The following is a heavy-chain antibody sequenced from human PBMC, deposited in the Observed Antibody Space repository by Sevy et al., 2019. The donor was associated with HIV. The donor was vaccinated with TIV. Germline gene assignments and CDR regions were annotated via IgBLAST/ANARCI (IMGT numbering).Heavy chain of an antibody. Sequence: GGSLRLSCAASGFTFSSYAIHWVRQAPGKGLEWVAVISYDGNNKYYADSVKGRFTVSRDNSKNTLYVQMNSLRAEDTAVYYCAKDHNLWSEGGFLHNWGQGTLVTVSS. CDR1: GFTFSSYA. CDR2: ISYDGNNK. CDR3: AKDHNLWSEGGFLHN. D-gene: IGHD3-10*01. J-gene: IGHJ1*01. V-gene: IGHV3-30*18.